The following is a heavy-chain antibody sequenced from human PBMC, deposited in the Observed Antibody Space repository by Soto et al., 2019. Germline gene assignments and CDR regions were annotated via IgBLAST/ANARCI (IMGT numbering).Heavy chain of an antibody. D-gene: IGHD5-18*01. CDR3: ARAAMVPNYYYYYGMDV. CDR1: GGTFSSYA. Sequence: QVQLVQSGAEVKKPGSSVKVSCKASGGTFSSYAISWVRQAPGQGLEWMGGIIPIFGTANYAQKFQGRVTITADESTSTAYMELSSLRAEDTAVYYCARAAMVPNYYYYYGMDVWGQGTTVTVSS. J-gene: IGHJ6*02. CDR2: IIPIFGTA. V-gene: IGHV1-69*01.